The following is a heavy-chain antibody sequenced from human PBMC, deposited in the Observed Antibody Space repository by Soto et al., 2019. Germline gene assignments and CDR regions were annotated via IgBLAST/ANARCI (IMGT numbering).Heavy chain of an antibody. CDR2: FYFGGTT. D-gene: IGHD4-17*01. CDR3: SRHGTTMIRINWFDP. V-gene: IGHV4-39*01. CDR1: GGSSSSRSYY. Sequence: SETLSLTCTLSGGSSSSRSYYWGWIRQSPGKGLEWIVSFYFGGTTYYNPSLKSRISVSEDTSRDQFSLKLNSVTAADTGVYYFSRHGTTMIRINWFDPWGQGLLVTVSS. J-gene: IGHJ5*02.